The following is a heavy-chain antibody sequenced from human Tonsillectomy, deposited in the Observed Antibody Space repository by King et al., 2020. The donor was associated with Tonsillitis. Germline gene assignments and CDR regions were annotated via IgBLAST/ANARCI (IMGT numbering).Heavy chain of an antibody. D-gene: IGHD1-26*01. CDR2: IYHSGTT. V-gene: IGHV4-38-2*01. J-gene: IGHJ6*02. CDR3: ARVKWVGATYYYYYGMDV. CDR1: GYSISSDYY. Sequence: VQLQESGPGLVKPSETLSLTCAVSGYSISSDYYWGWIRQPPGKGLEWIGSIYHSGTTYYNPSLKSRVTISVDTSKNQFSLKLSSVTAADTAVYYCARVKWVGATYYYYYGMDVWGQGTTVTVSS.